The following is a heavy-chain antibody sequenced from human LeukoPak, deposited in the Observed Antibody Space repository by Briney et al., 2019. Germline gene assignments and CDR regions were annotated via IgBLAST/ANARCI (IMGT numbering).Heavy chain of an antibody. CDR2: VKQDGSEK. CDR3: ATVAAAGIVDY. J-gene: IGHJ4*02. Sequence: SGGSLRLSCVASGFTFRNYWMTWVRQAPGKGLEWVANVKQDGSEKHYVDAVRGRFTISRGNTKNTLYRQMNSLRADDTAVYYCATVAAAGIVDYWGQGTLVTVSS. V-gene: IGHV3-7*01. CDR1: GFTFRNYW. D-gene: IGHD6-13*01.